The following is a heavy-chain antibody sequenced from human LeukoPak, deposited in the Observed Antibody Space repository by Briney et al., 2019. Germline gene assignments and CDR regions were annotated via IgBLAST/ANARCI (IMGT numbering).Heavy chain of an antibody. Sequence: PSETLSLTCAVYGGSFSGYYWSWIRQPPGKGLEWIGEINHSGSTDYNPSLKSRVTISVDTSKNQFSLKLSSVTAADTAVYYCAGDHNGPSDYWGQGTLVTVSS. J-gene: IGHJ4*02. CDR3: AGDHNGPSDY. CDR1: GGSFSGYY. D-gene: IGHD1-14*01. V-gene: IGHV4-34*01. CDR2: INHSGST.